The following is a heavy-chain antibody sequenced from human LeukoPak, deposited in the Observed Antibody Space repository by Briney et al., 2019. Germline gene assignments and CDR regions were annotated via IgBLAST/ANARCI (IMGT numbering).Heavy chain of an antibody. V-gene: IGHV1-69*04. CDR3: ARDQKVGATPYFGMDV. CDR1: GATFSSYA. CDR2: IIPMLGTV. Sequence: SVKVSCTASGATFSSYAINWVRQAPGQGLEWMGRIIPMLGTVNYAQKFQGRVTIIADKFMSTAYMEVSSLRSEDTAVYYCARDQKVGATPYFGMDVWGQGTTVTVSS. J-gene: IGHJ6*02. D-gene: IGHD1-26*01.